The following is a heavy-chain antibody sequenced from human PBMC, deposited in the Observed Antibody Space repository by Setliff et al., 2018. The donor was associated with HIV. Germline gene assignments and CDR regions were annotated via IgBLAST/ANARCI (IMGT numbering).Heavy chain of an antibody. Sequence: PGGPLRLSCAASGFTFNTYAMSWVRQAPGKGLEWVSVISGSGASTFYADSVKGRFTIARDNSKNTLYLQMNGLRVEDTAVYYCAKDGISGGAYPPYYFDYWGHGTLVTVSS. CDR3: AKDGISGGAYPPYYFDY. D-gene: IGHD2-15*01. CDR2: ISGSGAST. V-gene: IGHV3-23*01. CDR1: GFTFNTYA. J-gene: IGHJ4*01.